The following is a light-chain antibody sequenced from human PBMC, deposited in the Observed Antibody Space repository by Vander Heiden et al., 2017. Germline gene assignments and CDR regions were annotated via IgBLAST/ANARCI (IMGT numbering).Light chain of an antibody. CDR1: QRVSSN. CDR2: GAT. J-gene: IGKJ2*01. V-gene: IGKV3-15*01. Sequence: EILMTPSPATLSASTGERATISCRASQRVSSNLAWYQQKPGQAPRLLIYGATTMASGIPGRFSGSGSGTDFTLTISSLQSEDFAVYYCQQYNTCPYTFGQGTKLEIK. CDR3: QQYNTCPYT.